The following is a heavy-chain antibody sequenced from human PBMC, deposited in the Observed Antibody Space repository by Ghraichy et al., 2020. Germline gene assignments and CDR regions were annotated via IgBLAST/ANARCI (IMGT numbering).Heavy chain of an antibody. D-gene: IGHD2-2*02. Sequence: GGSLRLSCAASGFTFSSYGMHWVRQAPGKGLEWVAVIWYDGSNKYYADSVKGRFTISRDNSKNTLYLQMNSLRAEDTAVYYCAREKTIVVVPAAIIYYYGMDVWGQGTTVTVSS. CDR1: GFTFSSYG. CDR3: AREKTIVVVPAAIIYYYGMDV. CDR2: IWYDGSNK. J-gene: IGHJ6*02. V-gene: IGHV3-33*01.